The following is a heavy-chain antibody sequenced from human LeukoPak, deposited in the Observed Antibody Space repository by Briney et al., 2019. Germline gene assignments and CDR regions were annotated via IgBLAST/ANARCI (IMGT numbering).Heavy chain of an antibody. D-gene: IGHD3-9*01. CDR3: ARERTYDILTGYYPGFDY. CDR1: GYTFTSYY. CDR2: INPSGGST. J-gene: IGHJ4*02. V-gene: IGHV1-46*01. Sequence: ASVKVSCKASGYTFTSYYMHWVRQAPGQGREWMGIINPSGGSTSYARKFQGRVTMTRDMSTSTVYMELSSLRSEDTAVYYCARERTYDILTGYYPGFDYWGQGTLVTVSS.